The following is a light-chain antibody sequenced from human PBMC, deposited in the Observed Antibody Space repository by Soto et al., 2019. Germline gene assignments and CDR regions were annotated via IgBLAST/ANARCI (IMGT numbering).Light chain of an antibody. V-gene: IGKV3-15*01. CDR1: QSVSSN. J-gene: IGKJ4*01. CDR2: GAS. CDR3: QEYNNWPLT. Sequence: EIVMTQSPATLSVSPGERATLSCRASQSVSSNLAWYQKKPCQAPRLLLYGASTKATGIPPRFSGRGSGTEFTLTSSSLQSEDFPVEDWQEYNNWPLTCGGGTKVEIK.